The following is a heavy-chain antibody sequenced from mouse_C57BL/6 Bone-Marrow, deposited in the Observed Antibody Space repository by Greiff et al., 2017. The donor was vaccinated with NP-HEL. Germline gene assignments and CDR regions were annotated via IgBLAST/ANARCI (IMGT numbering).Heavy chain of an antibody. CDR2: INPYNGGT. CDR1: GYTFTDYY. J-gene: IGHJ1*03. Sequence: EVQLQQSGPVLVKPGASVKMSCKASGYTFTDYYMNWVKQSHGKSLEWIGVINPYNGGTSYNQKFKGKATLTVDKSSSTAYMELNSLTSEDSAVYYCARERLYDYDWYFDVWGTGTTVTVSS. CDR3: ARERLYDYDWYFDV. D-gene: IGHD2-4*01. V-gene: IGHV1-19*01.